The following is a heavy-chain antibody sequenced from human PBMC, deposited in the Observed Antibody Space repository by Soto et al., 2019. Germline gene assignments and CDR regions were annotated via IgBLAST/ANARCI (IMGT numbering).Heavy chain of an antibody. Sequence: QVQLVQSGAEVKKPGSSVKVSCKASGGTFSSYAISWVRQAPGQGLEWMGGIIPIGGTANYAQKIQGRVTITADESTSTAYRELGSLTSEDTAVYYCARDLLGFGYTYADVWGQGTTVTVSS. J-gene: IGHJ6*02. CDR2: IIPIGGTA. CDR1: GGTFSSYA. CDR3: ARDLLGFGYTYADV. V-gene: IGHV1-69*12. D-gene: IGHD3-10*01.